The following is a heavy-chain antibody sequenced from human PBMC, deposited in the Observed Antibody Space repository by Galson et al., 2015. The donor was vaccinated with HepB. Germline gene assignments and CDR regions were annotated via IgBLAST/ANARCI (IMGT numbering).Heavy chain of an antibody. CDR1: GGSISSYY. D-gene: IGHD2-15*01. CDR3: AREGAGYCSGGSCQGGAWFDP. CDR2: IYYSGST. V-gene: IGHV4-59*01. J-gene: IGHJ5*02. Sequence: SETLSLTCTVSGGSISSYYWSWIRQPPGKGLEWIGYIYYSGSTNYNPSLKSRVTISVDTSKNQFSLKLSSVTAADTAVYYCAREGAGYCSGGSCQGGAWFDPWGQGTLVTVSS.